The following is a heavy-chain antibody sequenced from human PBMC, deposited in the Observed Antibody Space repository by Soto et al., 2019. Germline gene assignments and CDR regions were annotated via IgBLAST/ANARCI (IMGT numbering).Heavy chain of an antibody. D-gene: IGHD2-2*01. V-gene: IGHV3-23*01. CDR3: AKDQLEDAIVLPGARTAY. Sequence: KGLEWVSAISGSGGSTYYADSVKGRFTISRDNSKNTLYLQMNSLRAEDTAVYYCAKDQLEDAIVLPGARTAYWGHGTLVTVSS. J-gene: IGHJ4*01. CDR2: ISGSGGST.